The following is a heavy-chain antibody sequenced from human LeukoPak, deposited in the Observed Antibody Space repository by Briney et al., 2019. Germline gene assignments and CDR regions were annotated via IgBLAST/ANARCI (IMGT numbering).Heavy chain of an antibody. CDR2: INHSGST. V-gene: IGHV4-34*01. J-gene: IGHJ4*02. Sequence: NPSETLSLTCAVYGGSFSGYYWSWIRQPPGKGLEWIGEINHSGSTNYNPSLKSRVTISVDTSKNQFSLKLSSVTAADTAVYYCARVGQRYDFWSGPTFDYWGQGTLVTVAS. CDR3: ARVGQRYDFWSGPTFDY. CDR1: GGSFSGYY. D-gene: IGHD3-3*01.